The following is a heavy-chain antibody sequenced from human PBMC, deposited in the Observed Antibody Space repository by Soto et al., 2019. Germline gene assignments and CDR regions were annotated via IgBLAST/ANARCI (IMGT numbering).Heavy chain of an antibody. V-gene: IGHV3-30-3*01. D-gene: IGHD2-15*01. CDR1: GFTFSSYA. Sequence: GGSLRLSCAASGFTFSSYAMHWVRQAPGKGLEWVAVISYDGSNKYYADSVKGRFTISRDNSKNTLYLQMNSLRAEDTAVYYCASTVVSTHDAFDIWGQGTMVTVSS. CDR3: ASTVVSTHDAFDI. J-gene: IGHJ3*02. CDR2: ISYDGSNK.